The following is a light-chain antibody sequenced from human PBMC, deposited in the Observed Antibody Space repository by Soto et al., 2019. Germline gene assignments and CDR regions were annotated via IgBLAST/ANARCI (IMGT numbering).Light chain of an antibody. V-gene: IGKV1-5*03. CDR2: KAS. J-gene: IGKJ1*01. CDR3: QQYNSYSGTT. Sequence: DIQMTQSPSTLSASVGDRVTITCRASQSISSWLAWYQQKPGNAPKLLIYKASSLESGVPSRFSGSGSGTEFTLTISSLQPDDFATYYCQQYNSYSGTTFGQGTKVEIK. CDR1: QSISSW.